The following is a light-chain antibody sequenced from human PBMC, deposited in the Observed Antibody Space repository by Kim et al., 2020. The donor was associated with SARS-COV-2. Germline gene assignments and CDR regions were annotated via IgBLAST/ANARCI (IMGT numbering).Light chain of an antibody. CDR1: NLGNKY. V-gene: IGLV3-1*01. Sequence: SYELTQPPSVSVSPGQTATIACSGDNLGNKYACWYQQKPGQSPVLVISQDNKRHSGIPERFPGSNSGNTATLTISGTQAMDEADYYCQAWDSSAYVIFGG. J-gene: IGLJ2*01. CDR3: QAWDSSAYVI. CDR2: QDN.